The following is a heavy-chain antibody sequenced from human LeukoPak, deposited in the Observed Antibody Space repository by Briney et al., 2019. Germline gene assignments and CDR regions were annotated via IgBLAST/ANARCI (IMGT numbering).Heavy chain of an antibody. D-gene: IGHD2-2*01. V-gene: IGHV4-59*01. J-gene: IGHJ5*02. CDR3: ARTTEDCSSTSCYQYWFDP. CDR1: GGSISNYY. Sequence: SETLSLTCTVAGGSISNYYWSWLRQPPGKGLEWIGYIYYSGSTNYNPSLTSRVTISVDTSKNQFSLKLNSVTAADTAVYYCARTTEDCSSTSCYQYWFDPWGQGTLVTVSS. CDR2: IYYSGST.